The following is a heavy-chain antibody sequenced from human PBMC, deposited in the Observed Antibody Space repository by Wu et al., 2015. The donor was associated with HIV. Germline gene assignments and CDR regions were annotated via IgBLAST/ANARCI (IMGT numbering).Heavy chain of an antibody. D-gene: IGHD3-10*01. CDR2: IIPIFGTA. V-gene: IGHV1-69*13. CDR1: GGTFSNYA. Sequence: QVQLVQSGAEVKKPGSSVKLSCKASGGTFSNYAISWVRQAPGQGLEWMGRIIPIFGTANYAQKFQGRVTITADESASTAHMELSSLRSEDTAVYYCARGYYAFDYWGQGTLVTVSS. CDR3: ARGYYAFDY. J-gene: IGHJ4*02.